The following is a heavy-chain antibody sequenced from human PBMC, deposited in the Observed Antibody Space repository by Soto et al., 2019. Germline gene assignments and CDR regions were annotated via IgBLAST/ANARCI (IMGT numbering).Heavy chain of an antibody. Sequence: SVKVSCKXSGGTFSSYAISWVRQAPGQGLEWMGGIIPIFGTANYGQKFQGRVTITADESTSTAYMELSSLRSEDTAVYYCARGGIAAAGAFDYWGQGTLVTVSS. J-gene: IGHJ4*02. V-gene: IGHV1-69*13. CDR3: ARGGIAAAGAFDY. D-gene: IGHD6-13*01. CDR2: IIPIFGTA. CDR1: GGTFSSYA.